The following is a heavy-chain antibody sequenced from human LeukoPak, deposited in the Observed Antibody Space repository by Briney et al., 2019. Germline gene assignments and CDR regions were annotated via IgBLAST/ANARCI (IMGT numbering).Heavy chain of an antibody. V-gene: IGHV1-8*02. CDR2: MNPNSGDT. CDR3: ARGPYGTGSHFDF. Sequence: VASVKVSCKASGSTFSSYDINWVRQATGQGLEWMGWMNPNSGDTGYTQRFQGRVTMTRDTSISTAYMELSSLRSEDTAVYYCARGPYGTGSHFDFWGQGTLVTVSS. J-gene: IGHJ4*02. D-gene: IGHD3-10*01. CDR1: GSTFSSYD.